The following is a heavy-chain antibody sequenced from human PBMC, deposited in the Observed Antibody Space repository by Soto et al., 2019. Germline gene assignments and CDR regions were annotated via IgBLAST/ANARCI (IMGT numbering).Heavy chain of an antibody. CDR3: ARDFERSAIAP. J-gene: IGHJ5*02. CDR1: GGSIYTYY. V-gene: IGHV4-59*12. Sequence: PSETLSLTCNVSGGSIYTYYWNWIRQSPGKGLEWIGYISDGGSTNYNPSLKSRVTISADTSENKFSLTLKSVTAADTAVYFCARDFERSAIAPWGQGTAVTGSS. D-gene: IGHD3-9*01. CDR2: ISDGGST.